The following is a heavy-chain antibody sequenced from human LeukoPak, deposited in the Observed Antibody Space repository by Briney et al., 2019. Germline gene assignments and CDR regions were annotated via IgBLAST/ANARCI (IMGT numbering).Heavy chain of an antibody. CDR2: IYWDDDK. Sequence: SGPTLVKPTQTLTLTCTFSGFSLSTSGVGVGWIRQPPGKALEWLALIYWDDDKRYSPSLKSRLTIIKDTSKNQVVLTMTNMDPMDTATYFCAHSSLWGVDTSMVAPFDYWGQGTLVTVSS. CDR1: GFSLSTSGVG. V-gene: IGHV2-5*02. J-gene: IGHJ4*02. CDR3: AHSSLWGVDTSMVAPFDY. D-gene: IGHD5-18*01.